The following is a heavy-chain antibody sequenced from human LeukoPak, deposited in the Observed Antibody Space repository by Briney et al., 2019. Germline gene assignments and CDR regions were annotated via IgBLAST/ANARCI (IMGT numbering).Heavy chain of an antibody. J-gene: IGHJ5*02. CDR1: SSYY. V-gene: IGHV3-30-3*01. CDR2: ISYDGSNK. Sequence: SSYYWGWIRQPPGKGLEWVAVISYDGSNKYYADSVKGRFTISRDNSKNTLYLQMNSLRAEDTAVYYCARGPTMYQLLPNWFDPWGQGTLVTVSS. D-gene: IGHD2-2*01. CDR3: ARGPTMYQLLPNWFDP.